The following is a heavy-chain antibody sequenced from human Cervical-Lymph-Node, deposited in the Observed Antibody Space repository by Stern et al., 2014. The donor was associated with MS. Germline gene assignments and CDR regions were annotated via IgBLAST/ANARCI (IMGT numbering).Heavy chain of an antibody. D-gene: IGHD4-23*01. V-gene: IGHV4-59*11. CDR1: GGSINSHY. CDR2: IYYTGKA. CDR3: ARDRTVAEVFYYYGFDV. J-gene: IGHJ6*02. Sequence: QVKLQESGPGLVKPSETLSLSCSVSGGSINSHYWSWLRQPPGKGLEWIGYIYYTGKANYNPALETRVAISVDTAKNHISLSLPSVTAADTAVYYCARDRTVAEVFYYYGFDVCGPGTTVTVSS.